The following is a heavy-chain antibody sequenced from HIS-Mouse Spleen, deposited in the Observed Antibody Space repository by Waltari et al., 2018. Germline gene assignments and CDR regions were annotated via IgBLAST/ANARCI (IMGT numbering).Heavy chain of an antibody. CDR1: GGSISSSSYH. CDR2: IYYSGST. J-gene: IGHJ2*01. CDR3: AREIPYSSSWYDWYFDL. D-gene: IGHD6-13*01. V-gene: IGHV4-39*07. Sequence: QLQLQESGPGLVKPSETLSLTCTVPGGSISSSSYHWGWIRQPPGKGLEWIGRIYYSGSTYYNPSLKSRVTISVDTSKNQFSLKLSSVTAADTAVYYCAREIPYSSSWYDWYFDLWGRGTLVTVSS.